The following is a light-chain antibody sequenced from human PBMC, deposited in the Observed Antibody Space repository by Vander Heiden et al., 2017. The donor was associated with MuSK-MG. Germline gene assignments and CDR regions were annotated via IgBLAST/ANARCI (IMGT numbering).Light chain of an antibody. Sequence: DIVMTQSPDSLAVSLGERATINCKSSQRVLYSSNNKNYLAWYQQKPGQPPKLLIYWASTRESGVPDRFSGGESGTDFTLTISSLQAEDVAVYYCQQYYTTPYTFGQGTKLEIK. V-gene: IGKV4-1*01. J-gene: IGKJ2*01. CDR1: QRVLYSSNNKNY. CDR2: WAS. CDR3: QQYYTTPYT.